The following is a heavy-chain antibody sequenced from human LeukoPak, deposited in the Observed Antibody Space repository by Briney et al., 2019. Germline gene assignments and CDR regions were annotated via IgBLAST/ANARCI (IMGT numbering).Heavy chain of an antibody. CDR1: GGSFGGYY. CDR3: ASLLTTPDY. CDR2: INHSGST. D-gene: IGHD4-17*01. V-gene: IGHV4-34*01. Sequence: SETLSLTCAVYGGSFGGYYWSWIRQPPGKGLEWIGEINHSGSTNYNPSLKSRVTISVDTSKNQFSLKLSSVTAADTAVYYCASLLTTPDYWGQGTLVTVSS. J-gene: IGHJ4*02.